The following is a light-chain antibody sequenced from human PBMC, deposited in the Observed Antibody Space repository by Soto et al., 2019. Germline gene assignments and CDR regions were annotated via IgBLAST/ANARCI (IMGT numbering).Light chain of an antibody. V-gene: IGLV1-40*01. CDR1: SFNIGAGYD. CDR2: GNS. J-gene: IGLJ2*01. CDR3: QSYDSSLSGWGV. Sequence: QSVLTQPPSVSGAPGQRVTISCTGSSFNIGAGYDVHWYQQLPGTAPKLLIYGNSNRPSGVPDRFSGSKSGTSASLAITGLQAEDEADYYCQSYDSSLSGWGVFGGGTKVTVL.